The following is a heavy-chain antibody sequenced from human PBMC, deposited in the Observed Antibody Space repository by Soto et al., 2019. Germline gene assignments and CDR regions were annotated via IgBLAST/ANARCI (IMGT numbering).Heavy chain of an antibody. V-gene: IGHV3-15*07. CDR3: TTEYYYDSSGYYYDPY. Sequence: SVSNAWMTWVRQDPGKGLEWVGRIKSKTDGGTTDYAAPVKGRFTISRDDSKNTLYLQMNSLKTEDTAVYYCTTEYYYDSSGYYYDPYWGQGTLVTVSS. CDR1: SVSNAW. CDR2: IKSKTDGGTT. J-gene: IGHJ4*02. D-gene: IGHD3-22*01.